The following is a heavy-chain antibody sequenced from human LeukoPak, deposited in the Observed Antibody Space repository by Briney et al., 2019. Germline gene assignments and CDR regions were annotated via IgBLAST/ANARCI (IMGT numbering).Heavy chain of an antibody. D-gene: IGHD6-6*01. CDR2: IYYSGST. J-gene: IGHJ6*03. V-gene: IGHV4-39*07. CDR3: ARVWARPQVEEYSSSYYMDV. CDR1: GGSISSSSYY. Sequence: SETLSLTCTVSGGSISSSSYYWGWIRQPPGKGLEWIGSIYYSGSTYYNPSLKSRVTISVDTSKNQFSLKLSSVTAADTAVYYCARVWARPQVEEYSSSYYMDVWGKGTTVTVSS.